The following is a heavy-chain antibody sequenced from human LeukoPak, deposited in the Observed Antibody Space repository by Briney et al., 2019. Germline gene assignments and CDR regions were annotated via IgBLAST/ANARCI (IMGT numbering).Heavy chain of an antibody. CDR3: ARLRGATVAHNWFDP. CDR1: GGSFSNYY. CDR2: INHSGST. J-gene: IGHJ5*02. V-gene: IGHV4-34*01. D-gene: IGHD6-19*01. Sequence: PSETLSLTCAVYGGSFSNYYWSRIRQPPGKGLEWIGEINHSGSTNYNPSLKSRVTISVDTSKNQFSLRLSSVTAADTAVYYCARLRGATVAHNWFDPWGQGTLVTVSS.